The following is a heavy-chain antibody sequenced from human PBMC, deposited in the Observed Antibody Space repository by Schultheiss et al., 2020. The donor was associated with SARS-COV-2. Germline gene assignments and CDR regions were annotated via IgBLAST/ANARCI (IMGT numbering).Heavy chain of an antibody. CDR2: IYSGGST. CDR1: GFTVSSNY. CDR3: ARDYGDYYAYFDY. J-gene: IGHJ4*02. Sequence: GGSLRLSCAASGFTVSSNYMSWVRQAPGKGLEWVSVIYSGGSTDYAGFVKGRFTISRDNSKNTLYLQVNSLGADDCAVYYCARDYGDYYAYFDYWGQGTLVTVSS. V-gene: IGHV3-66*02. D-gene: IGHD4-17*01.